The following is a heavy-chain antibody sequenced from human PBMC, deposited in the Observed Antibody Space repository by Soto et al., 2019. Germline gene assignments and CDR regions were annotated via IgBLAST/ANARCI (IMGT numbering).Heavy chain of an antibody. J-gene: IGHJ4*02. Sequence: QITLKESGPTLVKPTQTLTLTCTFSGFSLSTSGVGVGWIRQPPGKALEWLALIYWDDDKRYRPSLKSRLTITKDTSKTQVVLTMTNMDPVDTATYYCAHIRCSGGSCSYFDYWGQGTLVTVSS. CDR3: AHIRCSGGSCSYFDY. CDR2: IYWDDDK. CDR1: GFSLSTSGVG. V-gene: IGHV2-5*02. D-gene: IGHD2-15*01.